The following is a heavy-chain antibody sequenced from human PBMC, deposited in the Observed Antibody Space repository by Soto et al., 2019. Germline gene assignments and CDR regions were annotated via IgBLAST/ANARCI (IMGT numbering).Heavy chain of an antibody. CDR1: GFPFSSYV. J-gene: IGHJ3*02. CDR3: AKGGYYSLFDI. Sequence: GGSLRLSCVASGFPFSSYVMSWVRQTPGRGLEWVSGISGSGGRTYYADSVKGRFTISRDNSNNTLSLQMHILRVEDTAVYFCAKGGYYSLFDIWGQGTMVTVSS. V-gene: IGHV3-23*01. D-gene: IGHD3-16*01. CDR2: ISGSGGRT.